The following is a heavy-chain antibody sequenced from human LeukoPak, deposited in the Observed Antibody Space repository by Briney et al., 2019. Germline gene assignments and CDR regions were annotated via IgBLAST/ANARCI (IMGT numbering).Heavy chain of an antibody. J-gene: IGHJ4*02. CDR3: ARHSSGYYFDY. V-gene: IGHV4-59*08. D-gene: IGHD3-22*01. CDR2: IYYSGGT. CDR1: GGSISSYY. Sequence: SETLSLTCTVSGGSISSYYWSWIRQPPGKGLEWIWYIYYSGGTNYNPSLKSRVTISVDTSKNQFSLKLSSVTDADTAVYYCARHSSGYYFDYWGQGTLVTVSS.